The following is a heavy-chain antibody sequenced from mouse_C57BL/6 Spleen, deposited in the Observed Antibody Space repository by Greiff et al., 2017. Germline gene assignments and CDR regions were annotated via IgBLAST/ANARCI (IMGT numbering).Heavy chain of an antibody. CDR1: GFTFSDYG. Sequence: EVKLQESGGGLVKPGGSLKLSCAASGFTFSDYGMHWVRQAPEKGLEWVAYISSGSSTIYYADTVKGRFTISRDNAKNTLFLQMTSLRSEDTAMYYCARNNYYGSRGYFDYWGQGTTLTVSS. CDR3: ARNNYYGSRGYFDY. V-gene: IGHV5-17*01. J-gene: IGHJ2*01. D-gene: IGHD1-1*01. CDR2: ISSGSSTI.